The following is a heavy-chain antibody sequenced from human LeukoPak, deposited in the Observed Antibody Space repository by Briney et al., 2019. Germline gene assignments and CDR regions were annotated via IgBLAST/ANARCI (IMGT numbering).Heavy chain of an antibody. V-gene: IGHV3-23*01. D-gene: IGHD2-15*01. J-gene: IGHJ4*02. Sequence: GGSLRLSCAASGFTFSSCAMSWVRQAPGKGLEWVSGISASGTTYYADSVKGRFTISRDNSKNTLVLQLNSLRAEDTAVYYCATRYCSGGSCRVSIFDYWGQGTLVTVSS. CDR2: ISASGTT. CDR1: GFTFSSCA. CDR3: ATRYCSGGSCRVSIFDY.